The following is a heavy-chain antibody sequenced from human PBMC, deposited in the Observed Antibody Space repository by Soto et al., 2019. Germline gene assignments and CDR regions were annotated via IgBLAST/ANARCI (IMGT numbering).Heavy chain of an antibody. D-gene: IGHD2-8*01. CDR3: AGERGGYCTNGVCSDRKYCFDY. CDR2: IYYSGRT. V-gene: IGHV4-61*03. J-gene: IGHJ4*02. CDR1: GGSVSSGSYY. Sequence: SETLSLTCTVSGGSVSSGSYYWSWIRQPPGKGLEWIGYIYYSGRTNYNPSLKSRVTISVDTSKMDFSLKLSSVTGADTVVYDCAGERGGYCTNGVCSDRKYCFDYWGQGTLVTVSS.